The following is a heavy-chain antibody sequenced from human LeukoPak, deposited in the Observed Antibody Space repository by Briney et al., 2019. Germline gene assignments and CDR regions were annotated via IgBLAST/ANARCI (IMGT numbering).Heavy chain of an antibody. CDR1: GGTFSSYA. V-gene: IGHV1-69*13. Sequence: SVKVSCKASGGTFSSYAISWVRQAPGQGLEWMGGIIPIFGTTNYAQKFQGRVTITADESTSTVYMELSNLRSEDTAVYYCASKYCSGGDCYSWFDPWGQGTLVTVSS. J-gene: IGHJ5*02. D-gene: IGHD2-15*01. CDR3: ASKYCSGGDCYSWFDP. CDR2: IIPIFGTT.